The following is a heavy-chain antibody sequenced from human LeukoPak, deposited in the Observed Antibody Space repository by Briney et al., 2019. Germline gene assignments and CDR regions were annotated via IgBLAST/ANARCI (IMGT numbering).Heavy chain of an antibody. J-gene: IGHJ4*02. CDR3: ARHVSMVRGVIIGFDY. CDR2: IYYSGST. Sequence: SETLSLTCTVSGGSISSSSYYWGWIRQPPGKGLEWIGSIYYSGSTYYNPSLKSRVTISVDTSKNQFSLKLSSVTAADTAVYYCARHVSMVRGVIIGFDYWGQGTLVTVSS. CDR1: GGSISSSSYY. D-gene: IGHD3-10*01. V-gene: IGHV4-39*01.